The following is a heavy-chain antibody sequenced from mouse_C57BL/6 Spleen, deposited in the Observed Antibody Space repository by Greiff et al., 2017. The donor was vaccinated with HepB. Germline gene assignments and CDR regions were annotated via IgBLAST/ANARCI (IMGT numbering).Heavy chain of an antibody. J-gene: IGHJ4*01. Sequence: QVQLKQSGAELVRPGTSVKLSCKASGYTFTSYWMHRVKQRPGQGLEWIGVIDPSDSYTNYNQKFKGKATLTVDTSSSTAYMQISSLTSEDSAVYYCARSMGYDGYYVAMDYWGQGTSVTVSS. CDR3: ARSMGYDGYYVAMDY. CDR1: GYTFTSYW. CDR2: IDPSDSYT. V-gene: IGHV1-59*01. D-gene: IGHD2-3*01.